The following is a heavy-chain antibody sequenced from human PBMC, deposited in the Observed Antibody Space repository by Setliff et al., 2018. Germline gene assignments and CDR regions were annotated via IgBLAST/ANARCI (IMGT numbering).Heavy chain of an antibody. D-gene: IGHD3-16*01. CDR2: MNPNSGNT. CDR3: ARDGGEY. J-gene: IGHJ4*02. V-gene: IGHV1-8*02. CDR1: GYTFTSYD. Sequence: GASVKVSCKASGYTFTSYDINWVRQATGQGLEWMGWMNPNSGNTGYAQKFQGRFTISRDNSKNTLYLQMGSLRAEDTAVYYCARDGGEYWGQGTLVTVSS.